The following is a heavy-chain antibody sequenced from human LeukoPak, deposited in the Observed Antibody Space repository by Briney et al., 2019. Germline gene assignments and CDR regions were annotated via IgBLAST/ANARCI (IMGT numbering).Heavy chain of an antibody. Sequence: SETLSLTCNVSGYSISSGYYWGWIRQPPGKGLEWIGSMYHSGSAYYNPSLKSRVTISIDTSKNQLSLRLRSVTAADTAVYYCARDRGDANPGSSLGFDYWGQGTLVTVSS. CDR1: GYSISSGYY. J-gene: IGHJ4*02. V-gene: IGHV4-38-2*02. D-gene: IGHD2-21*02. CDR2: MYHSGSA. CDR3: ARDRGDANPGSSLGFDY.